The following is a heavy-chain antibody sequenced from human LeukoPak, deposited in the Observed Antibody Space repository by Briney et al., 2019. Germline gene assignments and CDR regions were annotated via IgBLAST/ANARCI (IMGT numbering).Heavy chain of an antibody. V-gene: IGHV4-4*09. J-gene: IGHJ4*02. Sequence: SVTLSLTCTVSVGSINSYYWSWIRQPPGKGLEYIGYISSSGSSNYNPSLRSRVTISVHTSKNQFSLKLSSVTAADTAVYYCARDSGNSPFDYWGQGTLVTVSS. CDR2: ISSSGSS. CDR1: VGSINSYY. D-gene: IGHD4-23*01. CDR3: ARDSGNSPFDY.